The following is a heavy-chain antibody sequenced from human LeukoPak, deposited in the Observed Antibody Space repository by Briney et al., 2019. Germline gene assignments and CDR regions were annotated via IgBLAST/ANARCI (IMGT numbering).Heavy chain of an antibody. J-gene: IGHJ4*02. CDR2: ISYDGSNK. CDR3: ARKGYSSGWLTDLGH. V-gene: IGHV3-30-3*01. CDR1: GFTFSSYV. Sequence: GGSLRLSCAASGFTFSSYVMHWVRQAPGKGLEWVAVISYDGSNKYYADSVKGRFTISRDNSKNTLYLRMNSLRTEDTAVYYCARKGYSSGWLTDLGHWGQGTPVTVSS. D-gene: IGHD6-19*01.